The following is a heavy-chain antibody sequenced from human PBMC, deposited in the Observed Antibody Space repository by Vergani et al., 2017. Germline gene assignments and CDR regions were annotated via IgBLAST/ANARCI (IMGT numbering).Heavy chain of an antibody. CDR3: TKGSVYYHDSAGHGYDPYTGFDL. J-gene: IGHJ3*01. CDR2: IKQDGSEK. V-gene: IGHV3-7*03. D-gene: IGHD5-12*01. CDR1: RFTFSTYW. Sequence: EVQLVESGGGLVQPGGSLRLSCGASRFTFSTYWMSWVRQAPGKGLEWVANIKQDGSEKDYVDSVKGRFTVSRDNAKNSLFLEMNSLRFEDTAVYFCTKGSVYYHDSAGHGYDPYTGFDLWGQGTLVTVSS.